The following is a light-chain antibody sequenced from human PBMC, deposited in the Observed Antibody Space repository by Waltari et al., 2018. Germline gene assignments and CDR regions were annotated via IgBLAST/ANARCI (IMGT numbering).Light chain of an antibody. CDR2: YDS. Sequence: SYVVTQSPSVSVAPGETARLPCGGDNIGSKSVHWYQQRPGQAPVLVISYDSDRPSGIPERFSGSNSGNTDTLTISWVEAEDEADYYCLVWHSTIDHQGVFGGGTKLTVL. CDR1: NIGSKS. V-gene: IGLV3-21*04. CDR3: LVWHSTIDHQGV. J-gene: IGLJ2*01.